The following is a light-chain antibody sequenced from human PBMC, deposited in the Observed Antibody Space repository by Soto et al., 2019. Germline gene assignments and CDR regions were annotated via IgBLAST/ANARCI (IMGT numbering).Light chain of an antibody. CDR1: QSISDN. CDR2: TAS. J-gene: IGKJ1*01. Sequence: ETVMTQTPATLSLSPGERATLSCRASQSISDNLAWYQQKPGQAPRLIIYTASIRATGIPARFSGSGSGTEFTLTISRLQSEDSAIYYCQQYNDWPPWTFGQGTKVDIK. CDR3: QQYNDWPPWT. V-gene: IGKV3-15*01.